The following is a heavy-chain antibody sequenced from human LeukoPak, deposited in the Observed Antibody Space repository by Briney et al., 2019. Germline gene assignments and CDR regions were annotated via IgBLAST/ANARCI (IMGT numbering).Heavy chain of an antibody. CDR2: INRDGST. D-gene: IGHD6-19*01. Sequence: PSETLSLTCAVYGGSFSGFYWTWIRQPPGKGLEWIGEINRDGSTNYNPSLKSRVTIPLDTSKNQFSLKLSSITAADTAVYFCARGLGQWSRSGYFDYWGQGTLVTVS. CDR1: GGSFSGFY. V-gene: IGHV4-34*01. CDR3: ARGLGQWSRSGYFDY. J-gene: IGHJ4*02.